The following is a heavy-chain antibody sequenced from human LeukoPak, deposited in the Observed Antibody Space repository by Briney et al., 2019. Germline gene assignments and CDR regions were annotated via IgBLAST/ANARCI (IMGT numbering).Heavy chain of an antibody. Sequence: PSETLSLTCTASGASVNSGNYYWTWIRQPAGKRLEWIGRIYTSGNTNYNPSLKSRVTISIDASENQFSLRLSSVTAADTAVYYCTRGGELMNFWGQGTLVTVSS. D-gene: IGHD1-26*01. CDR2: IYTSGNT. CDR1: GASVNSGNYY. J-gene: IGHJ4*02. V-gene: IGHV4-61*02. CDR3: TRGGELMNF.